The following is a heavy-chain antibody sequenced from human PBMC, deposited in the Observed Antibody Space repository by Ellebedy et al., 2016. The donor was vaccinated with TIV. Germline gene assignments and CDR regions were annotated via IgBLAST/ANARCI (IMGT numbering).Heavy chain of an antibody. CDR1: GVSITSHF. V-gene: IGHV4-4*07. CDR3: ARHGPQWFDAFDL. Sequence: SETLSLTCAVSGVSITSHFWTWIRQHAGGGLEWIGRLHPSGTPNYNPSLKSRVIMSRDTSKDQFSLKLSSVTAADTAVYYCARHGPQWFDAFDLWGQGTLVTVSS. D-gene: IGHD3-22*01. J-gene: IGHJ3*01. CDR2: LHPSGTP.